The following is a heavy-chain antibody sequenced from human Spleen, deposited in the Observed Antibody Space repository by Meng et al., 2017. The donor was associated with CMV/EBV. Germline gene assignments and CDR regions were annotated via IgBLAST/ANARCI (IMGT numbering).Heavy chain of an antibody. V-gene: IGHV3-30*03. J-gene: IGHJ6*02. CDR1: GFTFSDYY. D-gene: IGHD3-16*01. CDR3: ARDHPRRFSGMDV. Sequence: GESLKISCAASGFTFSDYYMSWIRQAPGKGLEWVAVVSYDGETKYYADSVKGRFTISRDNSKNTVYLQMNSLEREDTAVYYCARDHPRRFSGMDVWGQGTTVTVSS. CDR2: VSYDGETK.